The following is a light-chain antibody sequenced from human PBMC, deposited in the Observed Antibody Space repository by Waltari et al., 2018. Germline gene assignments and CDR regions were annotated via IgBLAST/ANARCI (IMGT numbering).Light chain of an antibody. Sequence: EIVLTQSPATLSLSPGERATLSCRASQSVTKYLAWYQQKPGQAPRLLIYDASNRATGIPARFSGSGSVTDFTLTISSLEPEDFAVYYCQERSNWVFTFGPGTKVDI. CDR3: QERSNWVFT. V-gene: IGKV3-11*01. J-gene: IGKJ3*01. CDR1: QSVTKY. CDR2: DAS.